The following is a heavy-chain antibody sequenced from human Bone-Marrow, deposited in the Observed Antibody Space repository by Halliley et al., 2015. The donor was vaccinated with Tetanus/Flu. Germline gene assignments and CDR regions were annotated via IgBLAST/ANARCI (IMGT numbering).Heavy chain of an antibody. J-gene: IGHJ4*02. CDR3: ARANTSEQFVGGLDY. D-gene: IGHD6-6*01. V-gene: IGHV4-4*02. CDR2: IFHRGSP. Sequence: IGEIFHRGSPNYNPSLESRVTISVDKSKNPFSLKLSSVTAADTAVYYCARANTSEQFVGGLDYWGQGTLVTVSS.